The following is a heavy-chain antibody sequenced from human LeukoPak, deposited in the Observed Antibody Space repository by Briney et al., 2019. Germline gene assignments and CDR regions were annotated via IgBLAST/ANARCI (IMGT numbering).Heavy chain of an antibody. CDR3: VRIYCSGGSCYSFDY. J-gene: IGHJ4*02. CDR2: INPNSGGT. Sequence: ASVKVSCKASGYTFTGYYIHWVRQAPGQGLEWMGWINPNSGGTNYAQKFQGRVTMTRDTSISTAYMELSRLRSDDTALYHRVRIYCSGGSCYSFDYWGQGTLVTVTS. V-gene: IGHV1-2*02. D-gene: IGHD2-15*01. CDR1: GYTFTGYY.